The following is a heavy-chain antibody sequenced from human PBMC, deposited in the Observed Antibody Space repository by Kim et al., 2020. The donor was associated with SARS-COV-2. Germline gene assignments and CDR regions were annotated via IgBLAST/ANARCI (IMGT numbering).Heavy chain of an antibody. CDR2: INTNTGNP. D-gene: IGHD2-2*01. V-gene: IGHV7-4-1*02. J-gene: IGHJ6*02. Sequence: ASVKVSCKASGYTFTRHSMSWVRQAPGQGLQWMGWINTNTGNPTYGQGFTGRSVFSLGTSVSTAYLQINNLKAEDTAVYFCARLLRTSVSTSYYFYGMDVWGQGTTVIVSS. CDR3: ARLLRTSVSTSYYFYGMDV. CDR1: GYTFTRHS.